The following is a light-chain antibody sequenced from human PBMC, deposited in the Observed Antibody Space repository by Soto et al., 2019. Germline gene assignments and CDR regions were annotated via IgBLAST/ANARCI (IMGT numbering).Light chain of an antibody. CDR2: GAS. J-gene: IGKJ1*01. CDR1: EDISNY. Sequence: DIQMTQSPSSLSASVGDRVTITCRASEDISNYLAWYQQKPGKVPKLLIYGASTLQSGVPSRFSGSGSGTDFPLHISSLQHEDVATYYCQNYNRAPWTFGQGTKVESK. V-gene: IGKV1-27*01. CDR3: QNYNRAPWT.